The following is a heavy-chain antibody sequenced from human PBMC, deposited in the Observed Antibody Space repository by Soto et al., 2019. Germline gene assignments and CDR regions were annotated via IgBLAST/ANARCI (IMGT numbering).Heavy chain of an antibody. Sequence: EVQLLESGGGLVQPGGSLRLSCAASGFTFSSYAMSWVRQAPGKGLEWVSAISGSGGSTYYADSVKGRFTISRDNSKNTLYPQMNSLRAEDTAVYYCAKGLTMIVVSDYWGQGTLVTVSS. D-gene: IGHD3-22*01. CDR1: GFTFSSYA. V-gene: IGHV3-23*01. CDR3: AKGLTMIVVSDY. J-gene: IGHJ4*02. CDR2: ISGSGGST.